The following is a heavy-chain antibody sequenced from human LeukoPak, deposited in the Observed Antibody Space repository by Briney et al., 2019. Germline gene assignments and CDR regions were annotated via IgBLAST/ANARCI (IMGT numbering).Heavy chain of an antibody. Sequence: GGSLRLSCAASGFTFSSYGMSWVRQAPGKGLEWVSAISGSGGSTYYADSVKGRFTISRDNSKNTLYLQMNSLRAEDTAVYYCAKAPYYYDSQSYDYWGQGTLVTVSS. V-gene: IGHV3-23*01. J-gene: IGHJ4*02. D-gene: IGHD3-22*01. CDR1: GFTFSSYG. CDR2: ISGSGGST. CDR3: AKAPYYYDSQSYDY.